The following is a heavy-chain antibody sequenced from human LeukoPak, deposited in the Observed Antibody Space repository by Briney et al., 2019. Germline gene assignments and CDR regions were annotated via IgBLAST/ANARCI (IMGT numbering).Heavy chain of an antibody. Sequence: GSSVKVPCKASGGTFSSYAISWVRQAPGQGLAWVGGIIPILGTANYAQKFQGRVTITTDESTSTAYMELSSLRSEDTAVYYCARARAGYGFEVDYWGQGTLVTVSS. J-gene: IGHJ4*02. V-gene: IGHV1-69*05. CDR1: GGTFSSYA. CDR2: IIPILGTA. CDR3: ARARAGYGFEVDY. D-gene: IGHD3-10*01.